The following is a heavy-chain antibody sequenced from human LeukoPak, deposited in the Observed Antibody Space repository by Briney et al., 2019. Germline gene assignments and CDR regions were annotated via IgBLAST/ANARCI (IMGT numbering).Heavy chain of an antibody. Sequence: PGGSLRLSCAASGFIFSRFGMHWVRQAPGKGLEWVAAISYDGSNKYYTDSVKGRFTISRDDSKNTLYLQMNSLRAEDTAVYYCARARITIFGVVRDAFDIWGQGTMVTVSS. J-gene: IGHJ3*02. CDR1: GFIFSRFG. V-gene: IGHV3-30*03. CDR3: ARARITIFGVVRDAFDI. D-gene: IGHD3-3*01. CDR2: ISYDGSNK.